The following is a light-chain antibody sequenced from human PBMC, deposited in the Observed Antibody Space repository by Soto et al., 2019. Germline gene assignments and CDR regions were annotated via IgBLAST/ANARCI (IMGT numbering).Light chain of an antibody. CDR3: QEYQSYSRR. J-gene: IGKJ1*01. Sequence: DIQMTQSPSTPAASVGDRVTITCLASQSISSWLAWYQQKPGKAPKLLIYDASSLESGVPSRFSGSGSGTEFTLTISSLKPDDFATYYCQEYQSYSRRFGQGTKVDIK. CDR2: DAS. CDR1: QSISSW. V-gene: IGKV1-5*01.